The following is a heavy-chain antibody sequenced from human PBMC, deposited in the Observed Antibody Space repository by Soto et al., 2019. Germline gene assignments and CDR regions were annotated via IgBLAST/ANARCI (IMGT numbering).Heavy chain of an antibody. CDR1: GGTFSSYA. CDR3: ARDPDIVVVPAASGYGMDV. CDR2: IIPIFGTA. D-gene: IGHD2-2*01. J-gene: IGHJ6*02. Sequence: SVKVSCKASGGTFSSYAISWVRQAPGQGLEWMGGIIPIFGTANYAQKFQGRVTITADKSTSTAYMELRSLRSEDTAVYYCARDPDIVVVPAASGYGMDVWGQGTKVTVYS. V-gene: IGHV1-69*06.